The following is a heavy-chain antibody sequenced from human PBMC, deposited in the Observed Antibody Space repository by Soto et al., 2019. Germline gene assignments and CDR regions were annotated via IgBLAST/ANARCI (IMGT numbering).Heavy chain of an antibody. CDR3: ARDPVFGVVRFWFDT. J-gene: IGHJ5*02. V-gene: IGHV1-18*04. Sequence: QVQLVQSGAEVRKPGASVKVSCKTSGYRFTTYGITWVRQAPGQGLEWMGWINSYNGYTDYAQTLQGIITMTTDTSTSTAYMELSSLTSDDTAVYYWARDPVFGVVRFWFDTRGQGTLVTVSS. D-gene: IGHD3-3*01. CDR1: GYRFTTYG. CDR2: INSYNGYT.